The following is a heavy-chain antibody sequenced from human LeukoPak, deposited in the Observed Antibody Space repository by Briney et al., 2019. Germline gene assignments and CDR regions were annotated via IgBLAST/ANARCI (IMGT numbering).Heavy chain of an antibody. D-gene: IGHD2-2*01. V-gene: IGHV3-33*01. J-gene: IGHJ4*02. Sequence: GGSLRLSCAASGFTFSSYGMHWVRQGPGKGLEWVAVIWYDGSNKYYADSVKGRFTISRDNSKNTLYLQMNSLRAEDTAVYYCARAAKTRYCSSTSCHFDYWGQGTLVTVSS. CDR1: GFTFSSYG. CDR2: IWYDGSNK. CDR3: ARAAKTRYCSSTSCHFDY.